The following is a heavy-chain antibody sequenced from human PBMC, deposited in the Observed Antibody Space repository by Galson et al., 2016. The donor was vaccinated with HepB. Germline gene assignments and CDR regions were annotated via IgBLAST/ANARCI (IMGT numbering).Heavy chain of an antibody. Sequence: SLRLSCAGSGFTFSNYAMHWVRQAPGKGLEWVAVISYDGNKIYYADSVKGRLTISRNNSENTMYLQMNSLRSADTAIYYCARGQHRQDRQDVDFWGQGTLVTVSS. V-gene: IGHV3-30*03. CDR1: GFTFSNYA. CDR2: ISYDGNKI. CDR3: ARGQHRQDRQDVDF. J-gene: IGHJ4*02. D-gene: IGHD2-2*01.